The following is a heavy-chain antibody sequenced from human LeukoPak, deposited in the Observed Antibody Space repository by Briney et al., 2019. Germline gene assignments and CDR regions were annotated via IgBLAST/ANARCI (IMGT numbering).Heavy chain of an antibody. CDR1: GFIFDDYA. J-gene: IGHJ4*02. Sequence: GRSLRLSCVGSGFIFDDYAMHWVRQAPGKGLEWVAGIDWNSASIGYADSVKGRFTISRDNAKNSLYLHMNSLRIDDMALYYCAKVAHNSWPFHSDSWGQGTLVTVSS. CDR3: AKVAHNSWPFHSDS. D-gene: IGHD6-13*01. CDR2: IDWNSASI. V-gene: IGHV3-9*03.